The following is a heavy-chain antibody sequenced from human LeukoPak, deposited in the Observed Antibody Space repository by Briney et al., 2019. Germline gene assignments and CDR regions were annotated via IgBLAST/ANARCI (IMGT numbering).Heavy chain of an antibody. CDR3: AKIVVVVAATPRRQDFDY. D-gene: IGHD2-15*01. CDR1: GFTFSSYW. J-gene: IGHJ4*02. Sequence: GGSLRLSCASSGFTFSSYWMHWVRQAPGKGLVWVSRINSDGSSTSYADSVKGRFTISRDNAKNTLYLQMNSLRAEDTAVYYCAKIVVVVAATPRRQDFDYWGQGTLVTVSS. CDR2: INSDGSST. V-gene: IGHV3-74*01.